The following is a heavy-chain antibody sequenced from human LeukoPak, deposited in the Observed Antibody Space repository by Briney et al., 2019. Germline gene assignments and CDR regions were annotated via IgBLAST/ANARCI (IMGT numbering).Heavy chain of an antibody. V-gene: IGHV4-34*01. CDR3: ARVDYCSSTSCYTVGTNWFDP. CDR2: INHSGST. Sequence: SETLSLTCAVYGGSFSGYYWSWIRQPPGKGLEWIGEINHSGSTNYNPSLKSRVTISVDTSKSQFSLKLSSVTAADTAVYYCARVDYCSSTSCYTVGTNWFDPWGQGTLVTVSS. CDR1: GGSFSGYY. D-gene: IGHD2-2*02. J-gene: IGHJ5*02.